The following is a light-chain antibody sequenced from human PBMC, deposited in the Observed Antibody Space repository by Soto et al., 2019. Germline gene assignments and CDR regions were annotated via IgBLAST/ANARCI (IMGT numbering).Light chain of an antibody. CDR1: SSDVGSYNL. CDR3: CSYAGRDVL. Sequence: QSVLTQPASVSGSPGQSITVSCTGTSSDVGSYNLVSWYQHHPGKAPKLIIYEVSRRPSGVSNRFSGSKSGNTASLTISGLQAEDEADYHCCSYAGRDVLFGGGTKVTVL. J-gene: IGLJ2*01. V-gene: IGLV2-23*02. CDR2: EVS.